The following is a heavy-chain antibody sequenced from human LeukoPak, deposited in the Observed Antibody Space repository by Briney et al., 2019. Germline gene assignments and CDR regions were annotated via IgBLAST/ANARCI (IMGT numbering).Heavy chain of an antibody. CDR3: ARQNYGAAPLRY. J-gene: IGHJ4*02. CDR1: DDSISIYY. Sequence: SETLSLTCSVSDDSISIYYWSWIRQPPGKGLEWIGYIDHTGSTNYNPSLKSRVTISVDTSKNQFSLKLSSVTAADTAVYYCARQNYGAAPLRYWGQGTLVTVSS. D-gene: IGHD4/OR15-4a*01. V-gene: IGHV4-59*08. CDR2: IDHTGST.